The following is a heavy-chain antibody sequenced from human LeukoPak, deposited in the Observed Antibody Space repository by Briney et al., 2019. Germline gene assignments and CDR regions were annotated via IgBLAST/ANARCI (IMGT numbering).Heavy chain of an antibody. D-gene: IGHD6-19*01. CDR2: VFYSGST. Sequence: ESGPPLVKPSETLSLTCTVSGASITDHYWTWIRQPPGKGLEWIGHVFYSGSTNYSPSLKSRLTMSVDTSKKQFSLRLRSVAASDTAVYYCVAGVGWLDYWGQGTLVTVSS. J-gene: IGHJ4*02. CDR1: GASITDHY. CDR3: VAGVGWLDY. V-gene: IGHV4-59*08.